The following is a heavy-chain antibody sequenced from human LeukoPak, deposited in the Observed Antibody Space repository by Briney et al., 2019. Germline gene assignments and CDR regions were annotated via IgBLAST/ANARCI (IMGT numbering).Heavy chain of an antibody. Sequence: SETLSLTCTVSGYSISSGYYWGWIRQPPGKGLEWIGSIYHSGSTYYNPSLKSRVTMSVDTSKNQFSLKLSSVTAADTAVYYCARNPIGGWPYAFDIWGQGTMATVSS. CDR2: IYHSGST. CDR3: ARNPIGGWPYAFDI. D-gene: IGHD6-19*01. CDR1: GYSISSGYY. V-gene: IGHV4-38-2*02. J-gene: IGHJ3*02.